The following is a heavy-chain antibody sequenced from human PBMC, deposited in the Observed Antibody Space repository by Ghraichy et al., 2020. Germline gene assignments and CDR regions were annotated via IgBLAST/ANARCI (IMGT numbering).Heavy chain of an antibody. CDR2: INPNSGGT. V-gene: IGHV1-2*02. J-gene: IGHJ4*02. CDR3: ANWGGDGSGSYFDY. D-gene: IGHD3-10*01. Sequence: ASVKVSCKASGYTFTGYYIHWVRQAPGQGLEWMGWINPNSGGTNYAQKFQGRVTMTRDTSISKAYMELSRLRSDDTAVYYCANWGGDGSGSYFDYWGQGTLVTVSS. CDR1: GYTFTGYY.